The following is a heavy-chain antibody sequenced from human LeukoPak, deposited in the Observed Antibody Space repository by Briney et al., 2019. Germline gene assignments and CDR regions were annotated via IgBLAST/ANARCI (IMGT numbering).Heavy chain of an antibody. CDR2: IAYTGTI. D-gene: IGHD2-2*01. CDR3: ARDVDCSSTSCYHGYGMDV. Sequence: SGGSLRLSCTASGYIFSRYSMNWVRQAPGRGLEWVAYIAYTGTIYYADSVKGRFTISRDNAKSSLYLQMNSLRAEDTAVYYCARDVDCSSTSCYHGYGMDVWGQGSTVTVSS. V-gene: IGHV3-48*01. CDR1: GYIFSRYS. J-gene: IGHJ6*02.